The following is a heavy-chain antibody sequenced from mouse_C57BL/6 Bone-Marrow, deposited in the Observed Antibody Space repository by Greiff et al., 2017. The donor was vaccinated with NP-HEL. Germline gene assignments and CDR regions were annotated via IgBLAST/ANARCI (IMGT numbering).Heavy chain of an antibody. CDR1: GFTFSDYG. D-gene: IGHD2-12*01. CDR3: ARRYRGLYYYAMDY. CDR2: ISSGSSTL. Sequence: DVMLVESGGGLVKPGGSLKLSCAASGFTFSDYGMHWVRQAPETGLEWVAYISSGSSTLYYADTVKGRFTISRDNAKNTLFLQMTSLRSEDTAMYYCARRYRGLYYYAMDYWGQGTSVTVSS. V-gene: IGHV5-17*01. J-gene: IGHJ4*01.